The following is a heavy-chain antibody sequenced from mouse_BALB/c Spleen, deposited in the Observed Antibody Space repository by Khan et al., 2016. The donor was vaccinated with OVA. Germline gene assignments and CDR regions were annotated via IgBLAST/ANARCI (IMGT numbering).Heavy chain of an antibody. J-gene: IGHJ2*01. CDR1: GYSLTDYN. Sequence: VQLQQPGPELVKPGASVQVSCKASGYSLTDYNMFWVKQSHGKSLEWIGYIDPYNGGTSYNQKFKGKVTLTVDKSSSTAFMHLSSLKSEASADFYIARTDCYGSSYYFGYWGQDTTRTVTS. CDR3: ARTDCYGSSYYFGY. CDR2: IDPYNGGT. V-gene: IGHV1S135*01. D-gene: IGHD1-1*01.